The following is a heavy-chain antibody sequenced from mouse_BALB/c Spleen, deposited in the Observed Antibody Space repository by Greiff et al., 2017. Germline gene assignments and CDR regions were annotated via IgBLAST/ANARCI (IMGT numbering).Heavy chain of an antibody. CDR2: ISYDGSN. J-gene: IGHJ3*01. CDR1: GYSITSGYY. CDR3: ARDQGYYEWAY. Sequence: VQLQQSGPGLVKPSQSLSLTCSVTGYSITSGYYWNWIRQFPGNKLEWMGYISYDGSNNYNPSLKNRISITRDTSKNQFFLKLNSVTTEDTATYYCARDQGYYEWAYWGQGTLVTVSA. D-gene: IGHD2-4*01. V-gene: IGHV3-6*02.